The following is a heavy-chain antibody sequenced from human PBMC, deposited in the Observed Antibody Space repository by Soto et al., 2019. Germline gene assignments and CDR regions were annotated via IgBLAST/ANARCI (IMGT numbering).Heavy chain of an antibody. J-gene: IGHJ6*02. CDR1: RFIFSSYD. V-gene: IGHV3-21*01. CDR2: ISSSSRYI. Sequence: PGGALRLSCAASRFIFSSYDVNWVRQAPGKGLEWLSSISSSSRYIYYADSLKGRFTISRDNAKNLLYLQVNSLRAEDTAVYYCARSDYYYDMDVWGQGTTVTVSS. CDR3: ARSDYYYDMDV.